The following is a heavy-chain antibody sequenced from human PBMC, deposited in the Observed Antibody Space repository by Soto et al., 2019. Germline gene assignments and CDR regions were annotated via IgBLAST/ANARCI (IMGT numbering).Heavy chain of an antibody. V-gene: IGHV4-59*11. Sequence: VQLQESGPGLVEPSETLSLTCTVSGVSISSHYWSWIRQAPGKGLEWIGYIHYNGESNCIPSLKGLVTLSLDMCKSQFSLKLTSVSGVDLGVYYCVRLYTHTIFWVIKARGVDVWGQGTTVNVSS. CDR1: GVSISSHY. J-gene: IGHJ6*02. CDR3: VRLYTHTIFWVIKARGVDV. CDR2: IHYNGES. D-gene: IGHD3-3*01.